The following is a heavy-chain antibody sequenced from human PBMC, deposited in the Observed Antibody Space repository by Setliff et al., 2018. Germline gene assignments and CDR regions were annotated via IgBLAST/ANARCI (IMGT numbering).Heavy chain of an antibody. V-gene: IGHV4-4*07. J-gene: IGHJ4*02. CDR2: INTSGST. CDR1: GGSISYNY. CDR3: ARGRNVAARLFDS. Sequence: KPSETLSLTCTVSGGSISYNYWSWIRQPAGKGLQWIGRINTSGSTKYNPSLKSRVTMSVDTSKNQFSLMVTSVTAADTAVYYCARGRNVAARLFDSWGQGTLVTVS. D-gene: IGHD6-6*01.